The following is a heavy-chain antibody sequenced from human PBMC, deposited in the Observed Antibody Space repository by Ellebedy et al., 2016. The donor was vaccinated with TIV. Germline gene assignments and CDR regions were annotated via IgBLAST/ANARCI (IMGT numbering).Heavy chain of an antibody. D-gene: IGHD6-19*01. CDR2: FDPEDGET. CDR3: ATLRYSSGWADFDY. J-gene: IGHJ4*02. Sequence: AASVKVSCKVSGYTLTELSMDWVRRAPGKGLEWMGGFDPEDGETIYAPKFQGRVTMTEDTSTDTAYMELSSLRCEDTAVYYCATLRYSSGWADFDYWGQGTLVTVSS. CDR1: GYTLTELS. V-gene: IGHV1-24*01.